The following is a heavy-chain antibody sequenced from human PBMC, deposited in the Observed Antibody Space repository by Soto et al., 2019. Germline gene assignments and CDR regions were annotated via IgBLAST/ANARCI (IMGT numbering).Heavy chain of an antibody. CDR3: ARRNCGGDCYSGYYYGMDV. J-gene: IGHJ6*02. V-gene: IGHV1-69*13. Sequence: SVKVSCKASGGTFSSYAISWVRQAPGQGLDWMGGIIPIFGTANYEQKFQGRVTITADESTSTAYMELSSLRSEDTAVYYCARRNCGGDCYSGYYYGMDVWGQGTTVTLSS. CDR1: GGTFSSYA. CDR2: IIPIFGTA. D-gene: IGHD2-21*02.